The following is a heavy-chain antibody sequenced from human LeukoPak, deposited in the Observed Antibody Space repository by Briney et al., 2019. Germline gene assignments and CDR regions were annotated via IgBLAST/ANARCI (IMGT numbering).Heavy chain of an antibody. V-gene: IGHV1-2*02. CDR2: INPNSGGT. D-gene: IGHD2-2*01. CDR3: ARECGSTSCYGAFDI. CDR1: GYTFTGYY. J-gene: IGHJ3*02. Sequence: ASVKVSCKASGYTFTGYYTHWVRQAPGQGLEWMGWINPNSGGTNYAQKFQGRVTMTRDTSISTAYMELSRLRSDDTAVYYCARECGSTSCYGAFDIWGQGTMVTVSS.